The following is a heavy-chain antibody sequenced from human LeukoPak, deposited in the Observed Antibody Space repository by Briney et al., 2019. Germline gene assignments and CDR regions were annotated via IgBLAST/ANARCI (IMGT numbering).Heavy chain of an antibody. CDR2: ISSSSGTI. J-gene: IGHJ4*02. D-gene: IGHD2-21*01. Sequence: PGGSLRLSCAASGFTSSAYTMNWSPQAPGKRLEGFSYISSSSGTIYYADSVKGRFSISRDNSKNTLYLQMDSLRGEDTAVYYCAKDFRIGYSAHFDYWGQGALVTVSS. V-gene: IGHV3-48*01. CDR1: GFTSSAYT. CDR3: AKDFRIGYSAHFDY.